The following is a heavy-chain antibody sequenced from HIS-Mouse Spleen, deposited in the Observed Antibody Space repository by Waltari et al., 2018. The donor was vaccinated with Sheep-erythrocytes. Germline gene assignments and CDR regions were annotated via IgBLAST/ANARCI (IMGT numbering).Heavy chain of an antibody. CDR2: ISSSSSYI. J-gene: IGHJ4*02. Sequence: EVQLVESGGGLVKPGGSLRLSGAASGFTLRSYRLHCVRQAPGKGLEWVSSISSSSSYIYYADSVKGRFTISRDNAKNSLYLQMNSLRAEDTAVYYCARAGYSGEYYFDYWGQGTLVTDSS. CDR1: GFTLRSYR. D-gene: IGHD5-12*01. V-gene: IGHV3-21*01. CDR3: ARAGYSGEYYFDY.